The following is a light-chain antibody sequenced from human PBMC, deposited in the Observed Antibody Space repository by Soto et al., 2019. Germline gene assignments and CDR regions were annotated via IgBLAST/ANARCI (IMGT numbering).Light chain of an antibody. Sequence: DIQMTQSPSSLSASVGDRVTITCLASQSINSYLNWYQQTPGKAPKLLIYAASSLQSGIPSRFSGSGSGTDFTLTINSLQPEDFATYYCQQSYSTPHTFGQGTKLEIK. CDR2: AAS. CDR1: QSINSY. V-gene: IGKV1-39*01. CDR3: QQSYSTPHT. J-gene: IGKJ2*01.